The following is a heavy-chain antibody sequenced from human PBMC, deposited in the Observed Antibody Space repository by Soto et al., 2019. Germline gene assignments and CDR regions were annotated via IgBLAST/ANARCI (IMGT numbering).Heavy chain of an antibody. CDR1: GFTFSSYW. J-gene: IGHJ6*02. D-gene: IGHD3-22*01. V-gene: IGHV3-74*01. CDR3: AKFQPANYYDSSGYSAPPAYYYYYGMDV. Sequence: PGGSLRLSCAAFGFTFSSYWMHWVLQAPGKGLVWVSRINSDGSSTSYADSVKGRFTISRDNAKNTLYLQMNSLRAEDTAVYYCAKFQPANYYDSSGYSAPPAYYYYYGMDVWGQGTTVTVSS. CDR2: INSDGSST.